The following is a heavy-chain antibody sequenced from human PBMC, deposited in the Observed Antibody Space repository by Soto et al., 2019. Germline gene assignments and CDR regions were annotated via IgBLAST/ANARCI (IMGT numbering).Heavy chain of an antibody. CDR2: ISYDGSNK. V-gene: IGHV3-30*03. Sequence: HPGGSLRLSCAASGFTFSSYGMHWVRQAPGKGLEWVAVISYDGSNKYYADSVKGRFTISRDNSKNTLYLQMNSLRAEDTAVYYCARSGYNYYGMDVWGQGTTVTVSS. CDR1: GFTFSSYG. J-gene: IGHJ6*02. CDR3: ARSGYNYYGMDV. D-gene: IGHD6-13*01.